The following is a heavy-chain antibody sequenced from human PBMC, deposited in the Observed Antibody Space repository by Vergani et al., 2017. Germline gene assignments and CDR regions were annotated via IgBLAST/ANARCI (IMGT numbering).Heavy chain of an antibody. CDR3: ARLLGGYDPGSSY. V-gene: IGHV3-48*04. Sequence: EVQLVESGGGLVKPGGSLRLSCAASGFTFSSYSMNWVRQAPGQGLEWVSYISSSSSTIYSAYSVKGRFTISRDNAKNSLYLQMNSLRAEDTAVYYCARLLGGYDPGSSYWGQGTLVTVSS. CDR1: GFTFSSYS. CDR2: ISSSSSTI. D-gene: IGHD5-12*01. J-gene: IGHJ4*02.